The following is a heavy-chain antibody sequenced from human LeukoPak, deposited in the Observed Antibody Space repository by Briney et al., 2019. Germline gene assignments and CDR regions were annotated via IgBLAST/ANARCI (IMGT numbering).Heavy chain of an antibody. CDR2: IYYSGST. V-gene: IGHV4-61*05. J-gene: IGHJ4*02. CDR1: GGSIGSSSYY. D-gene: IGHD3-10*01. CDR3: ARVGDYGSGSYSPIDY. Sequence: PSETLSLTCSVSGGSIGSSSYYWSWIRQPPGKGLEWIGYIYYSGSTNYNPSLKSRVTISVDTSKNQFSLKLSSVTAADTAVYYCARVGDYGSGSYSPIDYWGQGTWSPSPQ.